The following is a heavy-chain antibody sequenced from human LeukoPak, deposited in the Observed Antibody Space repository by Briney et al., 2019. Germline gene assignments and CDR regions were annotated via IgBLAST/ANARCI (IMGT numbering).Heavy chain of an antibody. Sequence: ASVKVSCKASGHTFTSYGISWVRQAPGQGLEWMGPINPSGSSTSNTQKFQGRVTMTRDTSTSTVYMELSSLRSEDTAVYYCARGYCYNSNCYGNFDFWGQGTLVTVSS. CDR3: ARGYCYNSNCYGNFDF. V-gene: IGHV1-46*01. D-gene: IGHD2-2*01. CDR1: GHTFTSYG. J-gene: IGHJ4*02. CDR2: INPSGSST.